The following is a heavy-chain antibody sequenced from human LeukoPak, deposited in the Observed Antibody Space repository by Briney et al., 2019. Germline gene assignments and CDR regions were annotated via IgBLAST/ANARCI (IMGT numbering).Heavy chain of an antibody. CDR2: IWSDGSNK. V-gene: IGHV3-33*01. Sequence: GRSLRLSCAASGXIFSSYGMYWVRQAPGKGLEWVTNIWSDGSNKYYADSVKGRFTISRDNSKNTLYLQMNSLRAEDTAVYYCARGLFNYDSSGLNYWGQGTLVTVSS. CDR1: GXIFSSYG. D-gene: IGHD3-22*01. J-gene: IGHJ4*02. CDR3: ARGLFNYDSSGLNY.